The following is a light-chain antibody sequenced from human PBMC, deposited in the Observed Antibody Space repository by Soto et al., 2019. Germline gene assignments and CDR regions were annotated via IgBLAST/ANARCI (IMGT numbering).Light chain of an antibody. J-gene: IGKJ3*01. CDR1: QSVTSY. CDR2: DAS. CDR3: QQRSNWPPIFS. V-gene: IGKV3-11*01. Sequence: EIVLTQSPAPLSLSPGERATLTFRASQSVTSYLAWYQQKPGQAPRLLIYDASSRATDIPARFSGSGSGTNVTLTYSSLEPEDVEGYNCQQRSNWPPIFSFGPGTKVDIK.